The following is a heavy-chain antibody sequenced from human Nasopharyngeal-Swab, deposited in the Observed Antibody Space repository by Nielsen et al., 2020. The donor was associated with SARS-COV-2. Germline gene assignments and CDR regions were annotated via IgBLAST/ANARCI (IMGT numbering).Heavy chain of an antibody. CDR3: TRADFWSGYCDY. V-gene: IGHV3-23*01. Sequence: GGSLRLSCAASGFTFTSYAMNWVRQAPGKGLEWVSAISGSGGSTYYADSVKGRFTISRDNAKNSLYLQMNSLRAEDTAVYYCTRADFWSGYCDYWGQGTLVTVSS. D-gene: IGHD3-3*01. J-gene: IGHJ4*02. CDR1: GFTFTSYA. CDR2: ISGSGGST.